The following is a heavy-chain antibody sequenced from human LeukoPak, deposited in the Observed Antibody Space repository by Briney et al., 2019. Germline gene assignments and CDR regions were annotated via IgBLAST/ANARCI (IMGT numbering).Heavy chain of an antibody. CDR3: ARAGYDFWSGSEGTFEY. V-gene: IGHV3-7*01. CDR1: GFTFSSYW. J-gene: IGHJ4*02. D-gene: IGHD3-3*01. CDR2: IKQDGGEK. Sequence: GGSLRLSCAASGFTFSSYWMTWVRQAPGKGLEWVANIKQDGGEKYYVDSVKGRFTMSRDNAKNALYLQMNSLRAEDTAVYYCARAGYDFWSGSEGTFEYWGQGTLVTVSS.